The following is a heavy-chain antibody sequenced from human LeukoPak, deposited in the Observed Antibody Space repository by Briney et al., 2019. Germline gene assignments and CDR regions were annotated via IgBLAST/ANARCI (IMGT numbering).Heavy chain of an antibody. CDR1: GYTFSSFW. V-gene: IGHV3-48*04. D-gene: IGHD3-22*01. CDR2: ISSSGSTI. Sequence: GGSLRLSCAASGYTFSSFWIHWVRQAPGKGLEWVSYISSSGSTIYYADSVKGRFTISRDNAKNSLYLQMNSLRAEDTAVYYCAGYYDSSGYLVLDWGQGTLVTVSS. CDR3: AGYYDSSGYLVLD. J-gene: IGHJ4*02.